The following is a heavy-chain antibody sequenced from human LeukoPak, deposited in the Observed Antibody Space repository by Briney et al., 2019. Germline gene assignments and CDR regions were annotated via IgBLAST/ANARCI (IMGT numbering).Heavy chain of an antibody. V-gene: IGHV3-53*01. CDR3: ARDRVNWNDVGGLFDY. D-gene: IGHD1-1*01. J-gene: IGHJ4*02. CDR1: GFTVSSNY. Sequence: PGGSLRLSCAASGFTVSSNYMSWVRQAPGKGLEWVSLIYSGGSTSYADSVKGRFTFSRDNSKNTLYIQMNSLRAEDTAVYYCARDRVNWNDVGGLFDYWGQGTLVTVSS. CDR2: IYSGGST.